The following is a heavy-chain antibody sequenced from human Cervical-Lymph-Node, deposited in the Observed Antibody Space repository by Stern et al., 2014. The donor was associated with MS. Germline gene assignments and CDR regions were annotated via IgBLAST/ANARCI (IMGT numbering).Heavy chain of an antibody. CDR3: ARRYTGWFDP. D-gene: IGHD5-12*01. V-gene: IGHV4-31*03. Sequence: VQLVESGPGLVKPSQPLSLTCTVSGGSISSGGYYWSWIRQHPGKGLEWIGYTYYRWSTYYNPSLKSRVTISVDTSKNQFSLKLSSVTAADTAVDYCARRYTGWFDPWGQGTLVTVSS. CDR2: TYYRWST. CDR1: GGSISSGGYY. J-gene: IGHJ5*02.